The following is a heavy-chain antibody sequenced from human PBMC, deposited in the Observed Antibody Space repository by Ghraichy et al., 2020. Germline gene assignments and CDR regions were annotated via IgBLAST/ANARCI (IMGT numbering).Heavy chain of an antibody. CDR3: ARQYLRAADY. D-gene: IGHD3-9*01. CDR2: IYYSGST. Sequence: SETLSLTCTVSGGSISSSSYYWGWIRQPPGKGLEWIGSIYYSGSTYYNPSLKSRVTISVDTSKNQFSLKLSSVTAADTAVYYCARQYLRAADYWGQGTLVTVSS. J-gene: IGHJ4*02. V-gene: IGHV4-39*01. CDR1: GGSISSSSYY.